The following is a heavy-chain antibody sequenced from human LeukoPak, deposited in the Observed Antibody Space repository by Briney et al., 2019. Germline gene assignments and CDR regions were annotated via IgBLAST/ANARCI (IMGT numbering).Heavy chain of an antibody. CDR3: ARGASYYDSSGQDY. CDR2: IYTSGST. V-gene: IGHV4-61*02. D-gene: IGHD3-22*01. Sequence: SQTLSLTCTVSGGSISSGSYYWSWIRQPAGKGLEWIGRIYTSGSTNYNPSLKSRVTISVDTSKNQFSLKLSSVTAADTAVYYCARGASYYDSSGQDYWGQGTLVIVSS. J-gene: IGHJ4*02. CDR1: GGSISSGSYY.